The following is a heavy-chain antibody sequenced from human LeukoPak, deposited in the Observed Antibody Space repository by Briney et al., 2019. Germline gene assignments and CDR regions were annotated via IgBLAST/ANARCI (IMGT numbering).Heavy chain of an antibody. D-gene: IGHD3-22*01. CDR2: IKQDGSEK. Sequence: GGSLRLSCAASGLTFNNYWMNWVRQAPGKGLEWVANIKQDGSEKKYVDSVKGRFTISRDNAKKSLYLQMNSLRAEDTAVYYCARGKYDSSGYPLLGFDYWGQGTLVTVSS. CDR3: ARGKYDSSGYPLLGFDY. V-gene: IGHV3-7*01. J-gene: IGHJ4*02. CDR1: GLTFNNYW.